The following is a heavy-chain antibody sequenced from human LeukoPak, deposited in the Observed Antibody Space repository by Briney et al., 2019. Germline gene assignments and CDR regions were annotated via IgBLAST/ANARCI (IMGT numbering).Heavy chain of an antibody. J-gene: IGHJ4*02. D-gene: IGHD1-1*01. CDR3: ARGPNWNDFDY. CDR2: INHSGST. V-gene: IGHV4-34*01. Sequence: SETLSLTCAVYGGSFSGYYWSWIRQPPGKGLEWIGEINHSGSTTYNPSLKSRVTMSIDTSRSQFSLKLSSVTAADTAVYFCARGPNWNDFDYWGQGTLVTVSS. CDR1: GGSFSGYY.